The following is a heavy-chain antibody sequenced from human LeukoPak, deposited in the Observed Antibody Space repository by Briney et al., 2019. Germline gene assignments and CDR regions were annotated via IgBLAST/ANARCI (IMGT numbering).Heavy chain of an antibody. CDR1: GFTVSSNY. D-gene: IGHD6-13*01. CDR3: AKVQQLFDY. CDR2: ISGSGGST. J-gene: IGHJ4*02. Sequence: PGGSLRLSCAASGFTVSSNYMSWVRQAPGKGLEWVSAISGSGGSTYYADSVKGRFTISRDNSKNTLYLQMNSLRAEDTAVYYCAKVQQLFDYWGQGTLVTVSS. V-gene: IGHV3-23*01.